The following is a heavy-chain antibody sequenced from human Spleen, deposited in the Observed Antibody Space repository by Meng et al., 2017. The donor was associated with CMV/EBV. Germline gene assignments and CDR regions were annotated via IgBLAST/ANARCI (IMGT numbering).Heavy chain of an antibody. V-gene: IGHV3-48*03. CDR1: GFTFSSYE. J-gene: IGHJ4*02. Sequence: GGSLRLSCAASGFTFSSYEMNWVRQAPGKGLEWVSYISSSGSTIYYADSVKGRFTISRDNAKNSLYLQMNSLRAEDTAVYYCAKEGHEYCSSLSCYTAFDYWGQGTLVTVSS. CDR2: ISSSGSTI. CDR3: AKEGHEYCSSLSCYTAFDY. D-gene: IGHD2-2*02.